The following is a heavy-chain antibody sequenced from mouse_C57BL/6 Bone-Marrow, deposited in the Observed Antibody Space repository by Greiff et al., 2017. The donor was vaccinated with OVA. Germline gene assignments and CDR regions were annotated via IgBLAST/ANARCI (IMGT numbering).Heavy chain of an antibody. CDR1: GFTFSSYT. Sequence: EVQLVESGGGLVKPGGSLKLSCAASGFTFSSYTMSWVRQTPEKRLEWVATISGGGGNTYYPDSVKGRFTISRDNAKNTLYLQMGSLRSVDTALYYCARRFAYWGHGTLVTVSA. CDR2: ISGGGGNT. V-gene: IGHV5-9*01. CDR3: ARRFAY. J-gene: IGHJ3*01.